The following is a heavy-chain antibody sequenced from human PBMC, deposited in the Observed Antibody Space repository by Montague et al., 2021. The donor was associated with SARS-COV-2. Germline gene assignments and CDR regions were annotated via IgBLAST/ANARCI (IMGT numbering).Heavy chain of an antibody. J-gene: IGHJ4*02. CDR2: TYFRSKWCN. V-gene: IGHV6-1*01. Sequence: CAISGDSVSTNNTTWNWVRQSPSGDLEWLGGTYFRSKWCNDYAVSLKSRITINPDTSKNQFSLQLKSVTPKDTATYFCGRVFAPAGTFDFWGQGTLVTVSS. CDR3: GRVFAPAGTFDF. D-gene: IGHD6-13*01. CDR1: GDSVSTNNTT.